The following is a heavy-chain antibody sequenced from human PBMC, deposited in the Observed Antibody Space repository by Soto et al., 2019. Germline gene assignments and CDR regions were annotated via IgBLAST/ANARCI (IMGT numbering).Heavy chain of an antibody. Sequence: ASVKVSCKASGYTFTSYAMNWVRQAPGQGLEWMGWINTNTGNPTYAQGFTGRFVFSLDTSVSTAYLQICSLKAEDTAVYYCARDPKSVTGSGWSYNWFDPWGQGTLVTVSS. CDR2: INTNTGNP. CDR1: GYTFTSYA. V-gene: IGHV7-4-1*01. D-gene: IGHD6-19*01. CDR3: ARDPKSVTGSGWSYNWFDP. J-gene: IGHJ5*02.